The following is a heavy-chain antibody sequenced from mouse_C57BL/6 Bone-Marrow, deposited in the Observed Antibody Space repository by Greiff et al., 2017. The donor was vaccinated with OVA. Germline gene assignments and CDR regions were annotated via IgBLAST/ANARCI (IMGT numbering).Heavy chain of an antibody. J-gene: IGHJ1*03. V-gene: IGHV1-52*01. CDR3: ASVRFTSVVAKDWYFDV. CDR2: IDPSDSET. CDR1: GYTFTSYW. Sequence: VQLQQPGAELVRPGSSVKLSCKASGYTFTSYWMHWVKQRPIQGLEWIGNIDPSDSETHYNQKFKDKATLTVDKSSSTAYMQLRSLTSEDSAVSFCASVRFTSVVAKDWYFDVWGTGTTVTVSS. D-gene: IGHD1-1*01.